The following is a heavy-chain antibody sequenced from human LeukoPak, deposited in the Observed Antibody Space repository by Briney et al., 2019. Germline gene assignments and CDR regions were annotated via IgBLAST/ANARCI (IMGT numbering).Heavy chain of an antibody. CDR2: ISSSSYI. D-gene: IGHD6-19*01. J-gene: IGHJ4*02. CDR3: ARRRRSPVAGTSDY. CDR1: GFTFSSYS. Sequence: PGGSLRLSCAASGFTFSSYSMNWVRQAPGKGLEWVSSISSSSYIYYADSVKGRFTISRDNAKNSLYLQMNSLRTEDTAVYYCARRRRSPVAGTSDYWGQGTLVTVSS. V-gene: IGHV3-21*01.